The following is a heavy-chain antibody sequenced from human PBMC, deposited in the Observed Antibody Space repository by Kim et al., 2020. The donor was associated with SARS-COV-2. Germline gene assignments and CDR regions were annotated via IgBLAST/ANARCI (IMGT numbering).Heavy chain of an antibody. Sequence: GGSLRLSCAASGFTFSSYSMNWVRQAPGKGLEWVSYISSSSSTIYYADSVKGRFTISRDNAKNSLYLQMNSLRAEDTAVYYCARVHYYYGSGSLRTWGQGTLVTVSS. CDR1: GFTFSSYS. CDR2: ISSSSSTI. J-gene: IGHJ5*02. D-gene: IGHD3-10*01. CDR3: ARVHYYYGSGSLRT. V-gene: IGHV3-48*04.